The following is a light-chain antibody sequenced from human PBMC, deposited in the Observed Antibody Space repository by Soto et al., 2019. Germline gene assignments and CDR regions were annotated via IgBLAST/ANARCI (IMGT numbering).Light chain of an antibody. CDR1: QDINSY. CDR2: AGT. Sequence: IHLTQSPSSLSASVGDRVTITCRASQDINSYLAWYQQKPGKAPNLLIYAGTSLQSGVPSRFSGSGSGTEFTLTISSLQPEDFATYYCQQLHVYPSTFGGGTKVE. J-gene: IGKJ4*01. V-gene: IGKV1-9*01. CDR3: QQLHVYPST.